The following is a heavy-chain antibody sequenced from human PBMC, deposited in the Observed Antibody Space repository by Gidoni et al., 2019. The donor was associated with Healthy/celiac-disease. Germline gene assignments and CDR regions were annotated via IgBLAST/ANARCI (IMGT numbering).Heavy chain of an antibody. V-gene: IGHV1-2*05. CDR2: INPNSGGT. J-gene: IGHJ4*02. CDR3: ARGREGADLDY. Sequence: QVQLVQSGAAVKKPGASVKVPCKASGSTFTVYYMHWVRQAPGQGLEWMGRINPNSGGTNYAQKFQGRVTMTRDTSISTAYMELSRLRSDDTVVYYCARGREGADLDYWGQGTLVTVSS. D-gene: IGHD1-26*01. CDR1: GSTFTVYY.